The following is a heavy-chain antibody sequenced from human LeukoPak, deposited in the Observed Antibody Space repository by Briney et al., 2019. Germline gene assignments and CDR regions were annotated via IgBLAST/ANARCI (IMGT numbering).Heavy chain of an antibody. Sequence: GRFTISRDNAKNTLYLQMNSLRAEDTAVYYCAKARGPAATHYDCRGKRTLVTVA. CDR3: AKARGPAATHYDC. D-gene: IGHD6-25*01. V-gene: IGHV3-23*01. J-gene: IGHJ4*02.